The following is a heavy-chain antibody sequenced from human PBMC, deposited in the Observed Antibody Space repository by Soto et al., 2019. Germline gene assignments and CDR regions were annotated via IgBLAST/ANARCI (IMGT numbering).Heavy chain of an antibody. V-gene: IGHV4-34*01. J-gene: IGHJ5*02. CDR3: SKGRISSGWRGNWLDP. Sequence: AAETLSLPSGVYGVSFRNYYLIWIRQPPGKGLEWIAEINHSGSTKYNPSLKGRVTISVDTSKNQFSLKLSSVSAADTAVFYCSKGRISSGWRGNWLDPRGQGTLVTGSS. CDR2: INHSGST. D-gene: IGHD6-19*01. CDR1: GVSFRNYY.